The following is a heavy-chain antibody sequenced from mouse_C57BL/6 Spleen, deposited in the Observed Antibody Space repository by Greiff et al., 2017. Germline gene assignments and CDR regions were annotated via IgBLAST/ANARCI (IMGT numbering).Heavy chain of an antibody. CDR3: ARRMPTDAMDY. CDR1: GYTFTSYW. J-gene: IGHJ4*01. D-gene: IGHD5-2*01. V-gene: IGHV1-55*01. CDR2: IYPGSGST. Sequence: QVQLKESGAELVKPGASVKMSCKASGYTFTSYWITWVKQRPGQGLEWIGDIYPGSGSTNYNEKFKSKATLTVDTSSSTAYMQLSSLTSEDSAVYYCARRMPTDAMDYWGQGTSVTVSS.